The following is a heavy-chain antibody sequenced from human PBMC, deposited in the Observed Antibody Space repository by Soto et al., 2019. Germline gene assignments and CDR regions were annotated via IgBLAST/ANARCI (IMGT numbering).Heavy chain of an antibody. Sequence: PGESLKISCKASGYSFSSDWIGWLRQMAGNGLEWMEVIFPGDSDTRYSPSLQGQVTISADKSTSTAYLQWSSQKATDNKMYNCARQIPLGGNRAYDVWGPGTIVTLSS. CDR3: ARQIPLGGNRAYDV. J-gene: IGHJ3*01. CDR2: IFPGDSDT. CDR1: GYSFSSDW. D-gene: IGHD2-15*01. V-gene: IGHV5-51*01.